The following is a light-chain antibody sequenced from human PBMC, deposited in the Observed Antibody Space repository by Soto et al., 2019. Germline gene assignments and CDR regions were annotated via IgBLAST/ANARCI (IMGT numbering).Light chain of an antibody. CDR1: QSLLHSNGYNY. Sequence: EIVMTQSPLSMPLTPGEPASISCRASQSLLHSNGYNYLDWYLQKPGQSPRLLIYTISDRASGVPDRFSGSGSGTDFTLKISGLEAEDVGVYYCMQSAHWPWTFGPGTKVDI. J-gene: IGKJ1*01. CDR2: TIS. CDR3: MQSAHWPWT. V-gene: IGKV2-28*01.